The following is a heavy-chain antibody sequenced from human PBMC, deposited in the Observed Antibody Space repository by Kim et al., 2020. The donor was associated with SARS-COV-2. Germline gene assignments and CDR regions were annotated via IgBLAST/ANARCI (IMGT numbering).Heavy chain of an antibody. CDR1: GFTFSSYA. CDR3: AKAVVMGYYYGSGSYGGDYYYGMDV. D-gene: IGHD3-10*01. CDR2: IYSGGSST. J-gene: IGHJ6*02. Sequence: GGSLRLSCAASGFTFSSYAMSWVRQAPGKGLEWVSVIYSGGSSTYYADSVKGRFTISRDNSKNTLYLQMNSLRAEDTAVYYCAKAVVMGYYYGSGSYGGDYYYGMDVWGQGTTVTVSS. V-gene: IGHV3-23*03.